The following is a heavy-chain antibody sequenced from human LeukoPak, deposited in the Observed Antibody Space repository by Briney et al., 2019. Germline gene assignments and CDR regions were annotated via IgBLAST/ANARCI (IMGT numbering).Heavy chain of an antibody. Sequence: GGSLRLSCAASGFTVSSNYMTWARQAPGKGLERVSVIYSGGNTYYADSVKGRFTISRDNTKNTLYLQMNSLRADDTAVYYCARDVGFIVGATPGAFDIWGQGTMVTVSS. CDR2: IYSGGNT. D-gene: IGHD1-26*01. V-gene: IGHV3-66*01. CDR3: ARDVGFIVGATPGAFDI. CDR1: GFTVSSNY. J-gene: IGHJ3*02.